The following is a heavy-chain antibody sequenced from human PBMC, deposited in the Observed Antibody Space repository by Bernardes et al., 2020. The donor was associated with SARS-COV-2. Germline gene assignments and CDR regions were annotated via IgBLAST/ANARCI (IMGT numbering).Heavy chain of an antibody. CDR1: GGTFSSYT. CDR2: IIPILGIA. Sequence: SVKVSCKASGGTFSSYTISWVRQAPGQGLEWMGRIIPILGIANYAQKFQGRVTITADKSTSTAYMELSSLRSEDTAVYYCARHVLYCSSTSCSRWFDPWGQGTLVTVSS. V-gene: IGHV1-69*02. J-gene: IGHJ5*02. D-gene: IGHD2-2*01. CDR3: ARHVLYCSSTSCSRWFDP.